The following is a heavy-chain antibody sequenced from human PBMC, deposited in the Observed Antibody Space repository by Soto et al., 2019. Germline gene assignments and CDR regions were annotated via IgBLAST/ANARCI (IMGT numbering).Heavy chain of an antibody. CDR2: IIPIFGTA. J-gene: IGHJ4*02. CDR1: RCTFSSYA. CDR3: ARGPYGSGSYYLDY. Sequence: SVKVSCKASRCTFSSYAISSVRQAPGQGLEWMGGIIPIFGTANYAQKFQGRVTITADESTSTAYMELSRLRSEDTAVYYCARGPYGSGSYYLDYWGQGTLVTVSS. D-gene: IGHD3-10*01. V-gene: IGHV1-69*13.